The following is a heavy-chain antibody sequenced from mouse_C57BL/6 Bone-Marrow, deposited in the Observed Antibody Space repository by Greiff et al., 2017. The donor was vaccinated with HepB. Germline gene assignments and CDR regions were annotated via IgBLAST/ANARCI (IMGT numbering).Heavy chain of an antibody. CDR3: TGSSYYYAMDY. CDR2: IDPENGDT. V-gene: IGHV14-4*01. D-gene: IGHD1-3*01. Sequence: EVKLQESGAELVRPGASVKLSCTASGFNIKDDYMHWVKQRPEQGLEWIGWIDPENGDTEYASKFQGKATITADTSSNTAYLQLSSLTSEDTAVYYCTGSSYYYAMDYWGQGTSVTVSS. CDR1: GFNIKDDY. J-gene: IGHJ4*01.